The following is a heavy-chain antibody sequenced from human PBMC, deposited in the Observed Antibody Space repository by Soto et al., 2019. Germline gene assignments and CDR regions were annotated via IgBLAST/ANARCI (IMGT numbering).Heavy chain of an antibody. V-gene: IGHV4-59*12. J-gene: IGHJ4*02. CDR2: IYYSGST. CDR3: ARDEGRVFFDY. CDR1: GGSISSYY. Sequence: PSETLSLTCTVSGGSISSYYWSWIRQPPGKGLEWIGYIYYSGSTNYNPSLKSRVTISVDTSKNQFSLKLSSMTAADTAVYYCARDEGRVFFDYWGQGTLVTVSS. D-gene: IGHD6-13*01.